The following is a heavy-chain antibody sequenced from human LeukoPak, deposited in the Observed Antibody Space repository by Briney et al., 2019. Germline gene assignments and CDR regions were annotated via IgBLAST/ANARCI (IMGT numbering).Heavy chain of an antibody. J-gene: IGHJ5*02. CDR3: AKSVSLDP. V-gene: IGHV4-34*01. CDR1: GGSFSGYY. D-gene: IGHD2-8*01. CDR2: INHSGST. Sequence: PSETLSLTCAVYGGSFSGYYWSWIRQPPGKGLEWIGEINHSGSTNYNPSLKSRVTISVDTSKNQFSLKLSSVTAADTAVYYCAKSVSLDPWGQGTLVTVSS.